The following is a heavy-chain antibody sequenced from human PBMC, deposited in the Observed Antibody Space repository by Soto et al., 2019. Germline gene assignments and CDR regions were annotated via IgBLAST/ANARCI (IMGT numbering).Heavy chain of an antibody. D-gene: IGHD2-21*01. CDR3: ARSGVAVIAFGYQYYGMDA. V-gene: IGHV1-69*01. CDR1: AGTFRSYA. J-gene: IGHJ6*02. CDR2: IIPMFGTP. Sequence: QVQLLQSGAEVKRSGTSVKVSCKAAAGTFRSYAMSWVRQAPGQGLEWMGGIIPMFGTPNYAQNFKGRLTITADEATRTAYMELSSLRSEDTAVSYCARSGVAVIAFGYQYYGMDAWGQGTTVTVS.